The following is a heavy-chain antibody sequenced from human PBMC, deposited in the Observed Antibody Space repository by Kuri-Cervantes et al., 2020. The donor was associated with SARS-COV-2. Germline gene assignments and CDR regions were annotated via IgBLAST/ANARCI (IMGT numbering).Heavy chain of an antibody. CDR3: TRADY. CDR2: IRSKAYGGTT. V-gene: IGHV3-49*03. Sequence: GESLKISCAASGFTFSDYYMSWIRQAPGKGLEWVGFIRSKAYGGTTEYAASVKGRFTISRDDSKSIAYLQMNSLKTEDTAVYYCTRADYWGQGTLVTVSS. CDR1: GFTFSDYY. J-gene: IGHJ4*02.